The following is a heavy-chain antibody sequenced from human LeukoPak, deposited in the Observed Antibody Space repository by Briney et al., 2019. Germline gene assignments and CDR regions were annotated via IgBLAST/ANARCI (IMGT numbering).Heavy chain of an antibody. Sequence: GGSLRLSCAASGFTVSSNYMSWVRQAPGKGLEWVSVIYSGGSTYYADSVKGRFTISRDNSKNTLYLQMNSLRAEDTAVYYCARTNWEYYFDYWGQGTLVTVSS. CDR2: IYSGGST. D-gene: IGHD7-27*01. CDR1: GFTVSSNY. J-gene: IGHJ4*02. V-gene: IGHV3-53*01. CDR3: ARTNWEYYFDY.